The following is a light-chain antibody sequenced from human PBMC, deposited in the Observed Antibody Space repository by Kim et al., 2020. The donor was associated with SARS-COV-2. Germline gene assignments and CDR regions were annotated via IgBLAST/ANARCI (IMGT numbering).Light chain of an antibody. Sequence: SYELTQPPSVSVAPGKTARITCGGNNIGSKSVHWYQQKPGQAPVLVIYYDSDRPSGIPERFSGSNSGNTATLTISRVEAGDEDDYHCQVWDSSSDHDVFG. CDR1: NIGSKS. J-gene: IGLJ6*01. V-gene: IGLV3-21*04. CDR3: QVWDSSSDHDV. CDR2: YDS.